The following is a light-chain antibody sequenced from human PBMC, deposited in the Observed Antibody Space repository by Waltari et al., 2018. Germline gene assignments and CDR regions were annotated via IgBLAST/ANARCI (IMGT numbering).Light chain of an antibody. Sequence: QLVLTQSPSASASLGASVKLTCTLSSGHSTNIIAWLQQQPEKGPRYLMNVNSAGSHNKGVEIPDRFSGSSSGAERYLTISSLQSEDEADYYCQTGGHGTWVFGGGTRLTVL. CDR1: SGHSTNI. CDR3: QTGGHGTWV. J-gene: IGLJ3*02. CDR2: VNSAGSH. V-gene: IGLV4-69*01.